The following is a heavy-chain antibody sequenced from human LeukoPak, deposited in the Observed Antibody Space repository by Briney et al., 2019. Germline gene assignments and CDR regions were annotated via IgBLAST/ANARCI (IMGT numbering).Heavy chain of an antibody. CDR2: INPSGDNT. CDR1: GYIFTSYY. J-gene: IGHJ4*02. Sequence: ASVKVSCKASGYIFTSYYMHWVRQAPGQGLEWMGIINPSGDNTNYAQKFKGRVTMTRDTSTRTVYLELSSLRSEDTAVYYCVSSIAAAPFDSCGQGTLVTVSS. V-gene: IGHV1-46*01. CDR3: VSSIAAAPFDS. D-gene: IGHD6-13*01.